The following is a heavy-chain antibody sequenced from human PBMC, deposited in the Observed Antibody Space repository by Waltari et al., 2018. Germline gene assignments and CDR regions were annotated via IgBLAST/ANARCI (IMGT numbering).Heavy chain of an antibody. Sequence: EVQLVESGGGLVQPGGSLRLSCATSGFTFSSHWMDWVSQAPGKGMGWVDKINQDGRGKNYLDSVKGRFTSSRDNAENSIFLHMNSLRAEDTAVYYCARDRDWAKDYWGQGILVIVSS. V-gene: IGHV3-7*01. CDR1: GFTFSSHW. J-gene: IGHJ4*02. CDR2: INQDGRGK. CDR3: ARDRDWAKDY. D-gene: IGHD2-21*01.